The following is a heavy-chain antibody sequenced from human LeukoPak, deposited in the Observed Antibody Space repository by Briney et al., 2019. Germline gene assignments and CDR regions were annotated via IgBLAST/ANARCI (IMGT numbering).Heavy chain of an antibody. Sequence: PSETLSLTCAVYGGSFSGYYWSWIRQPPGKGLEWIGEINHSGSTNYNPSLKSRVTISVDTSKNQFSLKLSSVTAADTAVYYCARIGQWLDQNFDYWGQGTLVTVSS. V-gene: IGHV4-34*01. CDR3: ARIGQWLDQNFDY. CDR2: INHSGST. J-gene: IGHJ4*02. CDR1: GGSFSGYY. D-gene: IGHD6-19*01.